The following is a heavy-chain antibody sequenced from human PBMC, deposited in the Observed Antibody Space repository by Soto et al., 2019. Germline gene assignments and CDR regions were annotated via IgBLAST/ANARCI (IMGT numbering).Heavy chain of an antibody. J-gene: IGHJ4*02. CDR2: IYYSGST. CDR3: ARDSNWNYGRGFDY. V-gene: IGHV4-59*01. D-gene: IGHD1-7*01. CDR1: GGSISSYY. Sequence: SETPSLTCTVSGGSISSYYWSWIRQPPGKGLEWIGYIYYSGSTNYNPSLKSRVTISVDTSKNQFSLKLSSVTAADTAVYYCARDSNWNYGRGFDYWGQGTLVTVSS.